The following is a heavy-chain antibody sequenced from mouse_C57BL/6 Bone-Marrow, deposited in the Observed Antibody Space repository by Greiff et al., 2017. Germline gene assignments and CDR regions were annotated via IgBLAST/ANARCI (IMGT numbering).Heavy chain of an antibody. D-gene: IGHD3-2*02. J-gene: IGHJ3*01. Sequence: QVQLQQPGAELVMPGASVKLSCKASGYTFTSYWMHWVKQRPGQGLEWIGEIDPSDSYTNYNQKFKGKSTLTVDKSSSTAYMQLSSLTSKDSAVYYCARGGGQLRPRAWFAYWGQGTLVTVSA. V-gene: IGHV1-69*01. CDR2: IDPSDSYT. CDR1: GYTFTSYW. CDR3: ARGGGQLRPRAWFAY.